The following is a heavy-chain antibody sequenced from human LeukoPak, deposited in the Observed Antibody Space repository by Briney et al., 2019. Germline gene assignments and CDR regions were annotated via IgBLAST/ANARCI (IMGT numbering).Heavy chain of an antibody. J-gene: IGHJ4*02. CDR2: IYYSGST. Sequence: SETLSLTCTVSGGSISSYYWSWIRQPPGKGLEWIGYIYYSGSTNYNPSLKSRVTISVDTSKNQFSLKLSSVTADDTAVYYCARDARVAFYYYDSSGYNDYWGQGTLVTVSS. CDR1: GGSISSYY. CDR3: ARDARVAFYYYDSSGYNDY. V-gene: IGHV4-59*01. D-gene: IGHD3-22*01.